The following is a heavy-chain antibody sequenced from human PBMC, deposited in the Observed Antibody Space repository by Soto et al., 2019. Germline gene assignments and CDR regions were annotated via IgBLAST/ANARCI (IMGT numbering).Heavy chain of an antibody. V-gene: IGHV1-3*04. J-gene: IGHJ5*02. D-gene: IGHD2-15*01. Sequence: GASVKVSCKASGYTFTYYPIHWVRQAPGQRLEWMGWINIGNGNTASSQKFQDRVTITRETSASTAYMEWTSLRSEDTAVYYCAREPLCGGRCYDNYFDPWGQGTLVTVSS. CDR2: INIGNGNT. CDR3: AREPLCGGRCYDNYFDP. CDR1: GYTFTYYP.